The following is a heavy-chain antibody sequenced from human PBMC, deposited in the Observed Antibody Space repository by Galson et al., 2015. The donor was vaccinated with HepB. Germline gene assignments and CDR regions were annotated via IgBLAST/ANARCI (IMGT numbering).Heavy chain of an antibody. Sequence: SLRLSCAASGFTFSSYAMHWVRQAPGKGLEYVSAISSNGGSTYYADSVKGRFTISRDNSKNTLYLQMSSLRAEDTAVYYCVKAYRSGYYYSAFDIWGQGTMVTVSS. V-gene: IGHV3-64D*06. CDR3: VKAYRSGYYYSAFDI. CDR1: GFTFSSYA. J-gene: IGHJ3*02. CDR2: ISSNGGST. D-gene: IGHD3-22*01.